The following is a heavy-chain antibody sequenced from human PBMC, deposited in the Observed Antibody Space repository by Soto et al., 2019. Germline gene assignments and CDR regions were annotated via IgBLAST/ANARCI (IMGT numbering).Heavy chain of an antibody. V-gene: IGHV1-69*04. CDR1: GGTFSSYA. CDR3: ATSYGSGYRAFDY. CDR2: INPILSMS. Sequence: SVKVSCKASGGTFSSYAINWVRQAPGLGLEWMGRINPILSMSNYAQRFQGRVTMTADKSTSTAYMVLNSLRSEDTAMYYCATSYGSGYRAFDYWGQGALVTVSS. D-gene: IGHD3-10*01. J-gene: IGHJ4*02.